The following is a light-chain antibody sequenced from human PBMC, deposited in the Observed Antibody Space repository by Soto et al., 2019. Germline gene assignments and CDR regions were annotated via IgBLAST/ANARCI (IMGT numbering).Light chain of an antibody. CDR2: GAS. Sequence: EVVMTQSPANLSVSPGVGATLSCWASQPVSSNLAWYQQKPGQAPRLLISGASSRAADIPDRFSGSGSGTDFTLTINRLEPEDFAVYYCQQYDSSPRTFGQGTKVDNK. J-gene: IGKJ1*01. V-gene: IGKV3-20*01. CDR3: QQYDSSPRT. CDR1: QPVSSN.